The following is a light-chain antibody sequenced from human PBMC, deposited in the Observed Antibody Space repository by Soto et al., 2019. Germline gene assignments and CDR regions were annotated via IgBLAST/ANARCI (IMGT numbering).Light chain of an antibody. CDR2: GAS. CDR1: WSVSSSY. V-gene: IGKV3-20*01. CDR3: QHYGSSPT. J-gene: IGKJ4*01. Sequence: EIVLTKSQGTLSLSPGARATLSCRARWSVSSSYLAWHQQKPGQAPRLPIYGASSRATGIPARFSGSGSGTDFTLTISRLEPDACAASYCQHYGSSPTFGGGTKVEIK.